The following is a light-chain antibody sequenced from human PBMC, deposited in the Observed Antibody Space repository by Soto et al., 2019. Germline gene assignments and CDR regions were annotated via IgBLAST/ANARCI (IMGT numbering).Light chain of an antibody. V-gene: IGKV3-15*01. Sequence: EIVMTQSPASLSVSPGERVTLSCRASQSVRSELAWYQQKSGQPPRLLIYGASTRATGIPARFSGTGSGTDFTLTISSLQSEDFAVYFCQQYHIWPSWTFGQGTKVDIK. CDR1: QSVRSE. CDR3: QQYHIWPSWT. CDR2: GAS. J-gene: IGKJ1*01.